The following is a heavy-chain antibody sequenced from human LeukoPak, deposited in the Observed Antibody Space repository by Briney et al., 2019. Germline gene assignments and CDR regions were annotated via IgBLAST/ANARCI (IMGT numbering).Heavy chain of an antibody. V-gene: IGHV3-53*01. Sequence: GGSLRLSCVASGFTVSSNYMSWVRQAPGKGLEWVSVIYSGGSTYYADPVKGRFTISRDNSKNTLYLQMNSLSAEDTAVYYCARLYYDSSGYYCLVPWGQGNLVTVSS. D-gene: IGHD3-22*01. CDR2: IYSGGST. CDR1: GFTVSSNY. CDR3: ARLYYDSSGYYCLVP. J-gene: IGHJ5*02.